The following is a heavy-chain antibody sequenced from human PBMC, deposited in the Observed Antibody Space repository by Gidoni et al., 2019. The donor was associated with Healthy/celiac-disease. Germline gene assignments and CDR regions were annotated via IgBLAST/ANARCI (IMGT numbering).Heavy chain of an antibody. Sequence: QVQLVESGGGVVQPGRSLRLSCAASGFTFSSYGMHWVSQAPGKGLEWGAVKSYDGSNKYYADSVKGRFTISRDNSKNTLYLQMNSLRAEDTAVYYCAKASSGPYYYGMDVWGQGTTVTVSS. CDR1: GFTFSSYG. CDR3: AKASSGPYYYGMDV. J-gene: IGHJ6*02. CDR2: KSYDGSNK. V-gene: IGHV3-30*18.